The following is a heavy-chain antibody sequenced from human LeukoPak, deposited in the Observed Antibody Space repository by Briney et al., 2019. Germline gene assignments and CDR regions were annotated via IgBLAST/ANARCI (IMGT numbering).Heavy chain of an antibody. CDR1: TYISSDFG. D-gene: IGHD3-16*02. V-gene: IGHV1-18*01. Sequence: GASVKVSCKASTYISSDFGISWVRLAPGGGLEWMGWVGGDSGQTNYGHKFYGRVTMTMETSTNTASMELRGLRSDDTAIYYCARVYLYTTGWSAAYYYFMDVWGKGTTVIVSS. CDR3: ARVYLYTTGWSAAYYYFMDV. CDR2: VGGDSGQT. J-gene: IGHJ6*03.